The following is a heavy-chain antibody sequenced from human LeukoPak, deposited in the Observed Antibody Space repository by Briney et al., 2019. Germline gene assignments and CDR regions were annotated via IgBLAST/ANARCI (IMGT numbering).Heavy chain of an antibody. CDR3: ARDGMPDAFGI. V-gene: IGHV3-48*04. Sequence: PGGSLRLSCAASGFTFSSYSMNWVRQAPGKGLEWVSYISSSSSTIYYADSVKGRFTISRDNAKNSLYLQMNSLRAEDTAVYYCARDGMPDAFGIWGQGTMVTVSS. CDR1: GFTFSSYS. CDR2: ISSSSSTI. D-gene: IGHD2-2*01. J-gene: IGHJ3*02.